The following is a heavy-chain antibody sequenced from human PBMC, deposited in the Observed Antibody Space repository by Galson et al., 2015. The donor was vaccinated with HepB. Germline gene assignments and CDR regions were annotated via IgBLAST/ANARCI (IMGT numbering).Heavy chain of an antibody. CDR3: ARRARGLDV. Sequence: CAISGDSVSSNSATWNWIRQSPSRGLEWLGRTYYRSKWYYDYRLSVKGRISINPDTSKNQFSLQLSSVTPEDTAVYYCARRARGLDVWGQGTTVTVPS. CDR1: GDSVSSNSAT. D-gene: IGHD5-12*01. CDR2: TYYRSKWYY. J-gene: IGHJ6*02. V-gene: IGHV6-1*01.